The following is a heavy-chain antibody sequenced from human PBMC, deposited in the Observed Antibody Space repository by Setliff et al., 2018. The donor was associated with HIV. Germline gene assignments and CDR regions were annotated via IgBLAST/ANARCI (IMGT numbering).Heavy chain of an antibody. CDR2: ISPYNDHT. V-gene: IGHV1-18*04. CDR1: GYTFINYG. Sequence: GASVKVSCKTSGYTFINYGITWVRQAPGQGLEWMGWISPYNDHTNYEQSLQGRVRMTTDTSTRTAYMDLRSLRSNDTAVYYCARGGYYSGSGMNYHYYGLDVWGQGTTVTVSS. J-gene: IGHJ6*02. CDR3: ARGGYYSGSGMNYHYYGLDV. D-gene: IGHD3-10*01.